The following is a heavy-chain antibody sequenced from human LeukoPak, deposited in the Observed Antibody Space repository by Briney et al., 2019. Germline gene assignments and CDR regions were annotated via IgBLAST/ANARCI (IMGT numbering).Heavy chain of an antibody. CDR1: GFKFSIHS. Sequence: GGSLRLSCAASGFKFSIHSMHWVRQAPGKGLEWVSVVSYDGSYKDYADSVKGRVTISRDNSNSTLFLQMNNLRVEDTAAYFCASDMYGSGRYYRPPFDNWGQGTMVIVSS. CDR3: ASDMYGSGRYYRPPFDN. J-gene: IGHJ4*02. D-gene: IGHD3-10*01. V-gene: IGHV3-30*03. CDR2: VSYDGSYK.